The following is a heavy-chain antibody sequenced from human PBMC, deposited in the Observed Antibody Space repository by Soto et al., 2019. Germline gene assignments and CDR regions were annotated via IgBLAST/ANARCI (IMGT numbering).Heavy chain of an antibody. V-gene: IGHV4-30-4*02. CDR2: IYYSGST. CDR1: GGSISSGDYY. CDR3: VRGGSRWRLYFDY. Sequence: PSGTLSLTCTLSGGSISSGDYYWGWIRQPPGKDLEGIGYIYYSGSTYYKPSLKSRVTISVDTSKNQFSLKLSSVTAADRSVYYCVRGGSRWRLYFDYWGQGTLVTVSS. D-gene: IGHD6-13*01. J-gene: IGHJ4*02.